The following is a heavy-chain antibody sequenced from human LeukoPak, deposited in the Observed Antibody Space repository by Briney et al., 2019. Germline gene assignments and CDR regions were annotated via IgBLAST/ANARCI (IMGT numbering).Heavy chain of an antibody. Sequence: GGSLRLSCAASGFTFSTYTMNWVRQAPGKGLEWVSFISSSSSYMYYADSVKGRFTISRDNTKKSLYLQMNSLRAEDTAVYYCARLWLDDAFDIWGQGTMVTVSS. J-gene: IGHJ3*02. CDR3: ARLWLDDAFDI. D-gene: IGHD6-19*01. V-gene: IGHV3-21*04. CDR2: ISSSSSYM. CDR1: GFTFSTYT.